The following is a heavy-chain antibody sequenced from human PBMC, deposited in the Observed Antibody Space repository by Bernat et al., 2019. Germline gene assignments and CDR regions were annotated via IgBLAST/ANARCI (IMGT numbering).Heavy chain of an antibody. V-gene: IGHV3-48*03. J-gene: IGHJ4*02. CDR2: ISSSGSTM. CDR3: ARRITYYYGSGSTY. D-gene: IGHD3-10*01. Sequence: EVQLVESGGGLVQPGGSLRLSCAASGFTFSSYEMNWVRQAPGKGLEWVSYISSSGSTMYYADSVKGRFTISRDHAKDSLYLQMNSLRAEDTAVYYCARRITYYYGSGSTYWGQGTLVTVSS. CDR1: GFTFSSYE.